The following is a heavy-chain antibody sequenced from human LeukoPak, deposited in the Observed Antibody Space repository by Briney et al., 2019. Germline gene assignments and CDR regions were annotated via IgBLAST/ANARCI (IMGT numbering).Heavy chain of an antibody. CDR1: GESFSGYY. V-gene: IGHV4-34*01. CDR2: INHSGDT. D-gene: IGHD3-22*01. CDR3: ASLITMIDH. Sequence: SETLSLTCVVYGESFSGYYWSWIRQPPGKGLEWIGEINHSGDTNYNPSLKSRVTISVDTSKNQISLELRSVAAADTAVYYCASLITMIDHWGQGTLVTVSS. J-gene: IGHJ5*02.